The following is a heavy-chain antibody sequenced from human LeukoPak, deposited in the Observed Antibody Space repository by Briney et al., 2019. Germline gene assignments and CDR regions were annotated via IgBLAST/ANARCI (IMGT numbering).Heavy chain of an antibody. CDR1: GGSISSSSYY. J-gene: IGHJ4*02. CDR2: IYYSGST. Sequence: SETLSLTCTVSGGSISSSSYYWGWIRQPPGKGLEWIGSIYYSGSTYYNPSLKSRVTISVDTSKNQFSLKLSSVTAADTAVYYCARGVYGDYGFDYWGQGTLVTVSS. D-gene: IGHD4-17*01. CDR3: ARGVYGDYGFDY. V-gene: IGHV4-39*01.